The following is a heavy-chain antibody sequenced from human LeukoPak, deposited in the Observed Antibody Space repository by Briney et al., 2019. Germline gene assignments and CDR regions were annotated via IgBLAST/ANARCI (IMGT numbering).Heavy chain of an antibody. CDR2: IRYDGSNK. D-gene: IGHD3-22*01. CDR3: AKDRGYYDSSGYYLY. Sequence: GGSLRLSXAASGFTFRSYGMHWVRQAPGKGLEWVAFIRYDGSNKYYADSVKGRFTISRDNSKNTLYLQMNSLRAEDTAVYYCAKDRGYYDSSGYYLYWGQGTLVTVSS. J-gene: IGHJ4*02. CDR1: GFTFRSYG. V-gene: IGHV3-30*02.